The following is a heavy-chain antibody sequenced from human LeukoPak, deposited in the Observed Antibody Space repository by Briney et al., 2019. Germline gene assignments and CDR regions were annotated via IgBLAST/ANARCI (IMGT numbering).Heavy chain of an antibody. Sequence: GGSLRLSCAASGFTFSSYAMSWVRHAPGKGLEWVSAISGSGGSTYYADSVKGRFTISRDNAKNSLYLQMNSLRAEDTAVYYCARDSGSYANYYYYYGMDVWGQGTTVTVSS. J-gene: IGHJ6*02. V-gene: IGHV3-23*01. CDR3: ARDSGSYANYYYYYGMDV. CDR2: ISGSGGST. CDR1: GFTFSSYA. D-gene: IGHD1-26*01.